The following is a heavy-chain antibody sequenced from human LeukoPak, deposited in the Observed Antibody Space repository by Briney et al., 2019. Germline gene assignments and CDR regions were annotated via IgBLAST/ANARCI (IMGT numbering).Heavy chain of an antibody. CDR1: GGSISSGAYY. CDR3: AASDYYGSGSHSFDY. V-gene: IGHV4-31*03. J-gene: IGHJ4*02. Sequence: PSETLSLTCTVYGGSISSGAYYWIWIRQHPGKGLEWIGYIYYSGSTYYNPSLKSRVTISVDTSKNQFSLKLSSVTAADTAVYYCAASDYYGSGSHSFDYWGQGTLITVSS. CDR2: IYYSGST. D-gene: IGHD3-10*01.